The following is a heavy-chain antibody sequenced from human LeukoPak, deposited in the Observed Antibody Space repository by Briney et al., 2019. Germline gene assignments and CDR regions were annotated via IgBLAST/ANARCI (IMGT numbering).Heavy chain of an antibody. Sequence: QPGGSLRLSCAASGFTFSSYGMHWVRQAPGKGLEWVAVISYDGSNKYYADSVKGRFTISRDNSKNTLYLQMNSLRAEDTAVYYCAKAHPYSSNHDFFDYWGQGTLVTVSS. D-gene: IGHD6-13*01. J-gene: IGHJ4*02. CDR1: GFTFSSYG. CDR3: AKAHPYSSNHDFFDY. V-gene: IGHV3-30*18. CDR2: ISYDGSNK.